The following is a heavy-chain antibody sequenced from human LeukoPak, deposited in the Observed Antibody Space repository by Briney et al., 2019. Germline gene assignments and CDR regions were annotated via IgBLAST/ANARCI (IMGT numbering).Heavy chain of an antibody. J-gene: IGHJ4*02. CDR2: IRSKAYGGTT. CDR1: GFTLGDYA. Sequence: GGSLRLSCTASGFTLGDYAMSWVRQAPGKGLEGGGFIRSKAYGGTTEYAACVKGRFTISRDDSKSIAYLQMNSLKTEDTAVYYCTRGGGGDGYNLFDYWGQGTLVTVSS. CDR3: TRGGGGDGYNLFDY. D-gene: IGHD5-24*01. V-gene: IGHV3-49*04.